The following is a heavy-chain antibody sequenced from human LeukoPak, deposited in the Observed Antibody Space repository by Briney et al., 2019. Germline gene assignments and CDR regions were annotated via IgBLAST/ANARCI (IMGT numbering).Heavy chain of an antibody. V-gene: IGHV3-48*03. D-gene: IGHD3-22*01. CDR2: ISSSCSTI. Sequence: GGSLGLSCAASGFPFSSYEMNWVPQAPGTGLEWVSYISSSCSTIYYADSVKGRFTISRDNAKNPLYLQMNSLRAEDTAVYYWARGDSTYYYDSSGYPGFDPWGQGTLVTVSS. J-gene: IGHJ5*02. CDR3: ARGDSTYYYDSSGYPGFDP. CDR1: GFPFSSYE.